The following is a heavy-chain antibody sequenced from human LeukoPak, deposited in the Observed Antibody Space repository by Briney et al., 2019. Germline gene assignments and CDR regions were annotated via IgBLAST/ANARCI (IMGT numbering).Heavy chain of an antibody. J-gene: IGHJ4*02. Sequence: GGSLRLSCAASAFTFYSYEMNWVRQAPGKGLEWVSYISSSGTNIFYADSVKGRFTISRDNAKNSLYLQMNSLRADDTAVYSCARGYTYFDYWGQGTLVTVSS. D-gene: IGHD5-12*01. CDR2: ISSSGTNI. CDR3: ARGYTYFDY. CDR1: AFTFYSYE. V-gene: IGHV3-48*03.